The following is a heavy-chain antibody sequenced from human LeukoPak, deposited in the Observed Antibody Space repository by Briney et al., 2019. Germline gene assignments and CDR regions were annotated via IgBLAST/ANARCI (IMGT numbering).Heavy chain of an antibody. D-gene: IGHD5-24*01. Sequence: GGSLRLSCAASGFTFSSYEMNWVRQAPEKGLEWVSYISSSGSTIYYADSVKGRFTTSRDNSKNTLYLQMNSLRAEDTAVYYCAVKRGGYAPFDYWGQGTLVTVSS. J-gene: IGHJ4*02. V-gene: IGHV3-48*03. CDR3: AVKRGGYAPFDY. CDR1: GFTFSSYE. CDR2: ISSSGSTI.